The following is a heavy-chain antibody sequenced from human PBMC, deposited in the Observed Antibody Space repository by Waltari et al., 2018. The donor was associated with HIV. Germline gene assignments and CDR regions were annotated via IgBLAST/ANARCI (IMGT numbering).Heavy chain of an antibody. V-gene: IGHV4-34*01. Sequence: QVQLQQWGAGLLQPSETLSLTCAVYGGSFSGYYWSWIRQPPGKGLQWIGEINHSGSTNYNPSLKSRVTISVDTSKNQFSLKLSSVTAADTAVYYCARGLQYYGSGSLGWFDPWGQGTLVTVSS. D-gene: IGHD3-10*01. CDR1: GGSFSGYY. CDR2: INHSGST. J-gene: IGHJ5*02. CDR3: ARGLQYYGSGSLGWFDP.